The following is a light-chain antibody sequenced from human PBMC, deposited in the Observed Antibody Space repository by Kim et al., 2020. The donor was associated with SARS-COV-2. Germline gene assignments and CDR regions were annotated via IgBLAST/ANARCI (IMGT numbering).Light chain of an antibody. J-gene: IGLJ3*02. CDR2: YDS. V-gene: IGLV3-21*04. CDR1: NIVSKS. Sequence: APGKTASITCGGNNIVSKSVHWYQQQPGQAPVLVIYYDSDRPSGIPERFSGSNSGNTDTLTISRVEAGDEADYYCQVWDSSSDHPVFGGGTKLTVL. CDR3: QVWDSSSDHPV.